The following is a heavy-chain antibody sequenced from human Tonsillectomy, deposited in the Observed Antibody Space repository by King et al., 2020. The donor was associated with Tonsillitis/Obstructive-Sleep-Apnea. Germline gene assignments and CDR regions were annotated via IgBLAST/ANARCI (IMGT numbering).Heavy chain of an antibody. CDR1: GFRFSNYG. Sequence: VQLVESGGGVVQPGRSLRLSCVGSGFRFSNYGMHWVRQAPGKGLEWVAVIWNDANNENYADSVKGRFTISRDNSRNTLYLQMNSLRAEDTAVYYCVTYDTSVYNRKAFDIWGQGTMVTVSS. D-gene: IGHD3-22*01. CDR3: VTYDTSVYNRKAFDI. J-gene: IGHJ3*02. CDR2: IWNDANNE. V-gene: IGHV3-33*01.